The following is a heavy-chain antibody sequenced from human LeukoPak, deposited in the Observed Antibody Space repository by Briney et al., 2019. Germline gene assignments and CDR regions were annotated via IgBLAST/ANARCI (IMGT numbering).Heavy chain of an antibody. V-gene: IGHV3-7*01. D-gene: IGHD5-12*01. Sequence: GGSLRLSCAASGFTFSSYWMSWVRQAPGKGLEWVANIKQDGSVKYYVDSVKGRFTISRDNAKNSLYLQMNSLRAEDTAVYYCARVDIVATISKYYFDYWGQGTLVTVSS. CDR2: IKQDGSVK. CDR1: GFTFSSYW. CDR3: ARVDIVATISKYYFDY. J-gene: IGHJ4*02.